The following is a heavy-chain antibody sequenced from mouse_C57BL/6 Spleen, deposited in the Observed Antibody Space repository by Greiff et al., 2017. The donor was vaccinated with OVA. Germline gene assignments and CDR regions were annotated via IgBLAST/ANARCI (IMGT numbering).Heavy chain of an antibody. CDR2: ISSGGSYT. V-gene: IGHV5-6*01. Sequence: EVQLQESGGDLVKPGGSLKLSCAASGFTFSSYGMSWVRQTPDKRLEWVATISSGGSYTYYPDSVKGRFTISRDNAKNTLYLQMSSLKSEDTAMYYCARRGYYDYDGFDYWGQGTTLTVSS. CDR3: ARRGYYDYDGFDY. D-gene: IGHD2-4*01. CDR1: GFTFSSYG. J-gene: IGHJ2*01.